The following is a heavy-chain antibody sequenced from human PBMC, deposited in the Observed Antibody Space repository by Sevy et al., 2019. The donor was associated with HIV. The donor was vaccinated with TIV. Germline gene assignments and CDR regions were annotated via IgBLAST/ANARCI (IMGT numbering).Heavy chain of an antibody. V-gene: IGHV6-1*01. D-gene: IGHD1-1*01. CDR3: ARGDELNSYYYGMDV. CDR1: GDSVSSSSAA. Sequence: SQTLSLTCAISGDSVSSSSAAWNWFRQSPSRGLEWLGRTYYRSKWYNNYAVSVKSRVTINPGTSENQFSLHLNSVTPEDTAVYFCARGDELNSYYYGMDVWGQGTTVTVSS. J-gene: IGHJ6*02. CDR2: TYYRSKWYN.